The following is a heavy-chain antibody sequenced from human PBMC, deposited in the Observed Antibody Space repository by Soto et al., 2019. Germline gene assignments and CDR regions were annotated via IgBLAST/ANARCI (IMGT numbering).Heavy chain of an antibody. Sequence: SVKVSCKASGGTFSSYAISWVRQAPGQGLEWMGGIIPIFGTANYAQKFQGRVTITADESTSTAYMELSSLRSEDTAVYYCARSVVELRYWFDPWGQGTLVTVSS. CDR1: GGTFSSYA. D-gene: IGHD1-7*01. V-gene: IGHV1-69*13. CDR3: ARSVVELRYWFDP. J-gene: IGHJ5*02. CDR2: IIPIFGTA.